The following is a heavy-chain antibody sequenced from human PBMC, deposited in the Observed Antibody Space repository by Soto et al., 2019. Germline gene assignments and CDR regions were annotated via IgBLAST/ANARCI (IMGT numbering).Heavy chain of an antibody. Sequence: QVQLVESGGGVVQPGRSLRLSCAASGFTFSSYGMHWVRQAPGKGLEWVAVISYDGSNKYYADSVKGRFTISRDNSKNTLYLQMNSLRAEDTAVYYCAKTRHQRIAARPPFDYWGQGTLVTVSS. V-gene: IGHV3-30*18. D-gene: IGHD6-6*01. CDR2: ISYDGSNK. CDR1: GFTFSSYG. J-gene: IGHJ4*02. CDR3: AKTRHQRIAARPPFDY.